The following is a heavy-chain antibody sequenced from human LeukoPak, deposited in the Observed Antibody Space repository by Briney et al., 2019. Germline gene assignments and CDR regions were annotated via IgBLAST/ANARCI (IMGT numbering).Heavy chain of an antibody. CDR2: IYTSGNT. CDR1: GDSISSYY. Sequence: SETLSLTCTVSGDSISSYYWSWIRQPAGKGLEWIGRIYTSGNTNYNPSLKSRVTMSVDTSRNQFSLKLSSVTAADTAVYYCARAGVTRLGYFDYWGQGTLVTVSS. J-gene: IGHJ4*02. CDR3: ARAGVTRLGYFDY. D-gene: IGHD2-21*02. V-gene: IGHV4-4*07.